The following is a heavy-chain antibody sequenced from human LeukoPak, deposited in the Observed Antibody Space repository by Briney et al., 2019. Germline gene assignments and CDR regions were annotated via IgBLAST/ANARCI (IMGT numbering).Heavy chain of an antibody. V-gene: IGHV3-23*01. CDR2: ITTSGCST. CDR3: AKGYFYFDD. J-gene: IGHJ4*02. D-gene: IGHD1-14*01. CDR1: GFTFSGYA. Sequence: QPGGSLRLSCAASGFTFSGYAMTWVRQAPGTGLEWVSGITTSGCSTYYPDSVKGRFTIPRDNSKNTLYLQMNSLRDEDTAVYYCAKGYFYFDDWGQGTLVTVSS.